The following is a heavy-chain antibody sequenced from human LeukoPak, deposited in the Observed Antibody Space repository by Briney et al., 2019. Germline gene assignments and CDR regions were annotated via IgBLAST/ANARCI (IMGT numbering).Heavy chain of an antibody. Sequence: PSETLTLTCTVSGYSISSGYYWGWIRQPPGKGLEWIGSIYYSGSTYYNPSLKSRVTISVDTSKNQFSLKLSSVTAADTAVYYCAGFFDYPGYYFDYWGQGTLVTVSS. V-gene: IGHV4-38-2*02. J-gene: IGHJ4*02. D-gene: IGHD3-9*01. CDR3: AGFFDYPGYYFDY. CDR1: GYSISSGYY. CDR2: IYYSGST.